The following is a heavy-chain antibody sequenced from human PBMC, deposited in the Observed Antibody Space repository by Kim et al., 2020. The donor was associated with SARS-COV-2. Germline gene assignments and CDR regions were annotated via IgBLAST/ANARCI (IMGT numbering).Heavy chain of an antibody. CDR1: GFTFSSYA. D-gene: IGHD1-26*01. CDR2: ISGSGGST. Sequence: GGSLRLSCAASGFTFSSYAMSWVRQAPGKGLEWVSAISGSGGSTYYADSVKGRFTISRDNSKNTLYLQMNSLRAEDTAVYYCAKGPYSGSSTRGRFDYWGQGTLVTVSS. V-gene: IGHV3-23*01. J-gene: IGHJ4*02. CDR3: AKGPYSGSSTRGRFDY.